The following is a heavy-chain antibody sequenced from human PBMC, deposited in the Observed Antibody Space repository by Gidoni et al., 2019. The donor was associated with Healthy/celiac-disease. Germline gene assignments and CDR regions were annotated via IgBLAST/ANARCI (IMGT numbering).Heavy chain of an antibody. V-gene: IGHV3-23*04. Sequence: EVQLVESGGGLVQPGGYLRLSCAASGFTCSSYAMSWVGKAPGKGLEWVAVIRVIVCRTYYAASVKGRFTISRDNSKNTLYMQMNSLRAEDTAVYYCAKGRPLDYWGQGTLVTVSS. CDR1: GFTCSSYA. J-gene: IGHJ4*02. CDR2: IRVIVCRT. CDR3: AKGRPLDY.